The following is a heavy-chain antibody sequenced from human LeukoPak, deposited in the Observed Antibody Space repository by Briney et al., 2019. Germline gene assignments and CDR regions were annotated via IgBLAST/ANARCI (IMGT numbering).Heavy chain of an antibody. V-gene: IGHV4-30-2*01. Sequence: PSQTLSLTCTVSGGSISSGGYYWSWIRQPPGKGLEWIGYIYHSGSTYYNPSLKSRVTISVDRSKNQFSLKLSSVTAAVTAVYYCARETTLRDYWGQGTLVTVSS. D-gene: IGHD1-14*01. CDR3: ARETTLRDY. J-gene: IGHJ4*02. CDR1: GGSISSGGYY. CDR2: IYHSGST.